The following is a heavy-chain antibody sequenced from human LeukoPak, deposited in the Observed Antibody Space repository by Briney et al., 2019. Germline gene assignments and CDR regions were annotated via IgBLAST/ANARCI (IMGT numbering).Heavy chain of an antibody. J-gene: IGHJ4*02. CDR1: GYTFTDYY. V-gene: IGHV1-2*02. D-gene: IGHD3-16*01. CDR3: ARDISRMGGLFYFDS. CDR2: VHPRTGGT. Sequence: GASVKVPCKASGYTFTDYYTHWVRQAPGQGLEWVGWVHPRTGGTNLAQKFQGRVTMTRDTSISTAYMELSRLTSDDTAIYYCARDISRMGGLFYFDSWGQGTLVTVSS.